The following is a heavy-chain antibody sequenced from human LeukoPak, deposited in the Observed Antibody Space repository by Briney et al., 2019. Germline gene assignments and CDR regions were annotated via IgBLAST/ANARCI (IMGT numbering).Heavy chain of an antibody. D-gene: IGHD3-10*01. CDR3: AREIGAYYYGSGTLGYMDV. V-gene: IGHV4-39*07. CDR2: IYYSGST. J-gene: IGHJ6*03. Sequence: SGTLSLTCTVSGGSISSSSYYWGWIRQPPGKGLEWIGSIYYSGSTYYNPSLKSRVTISVDTSKNQFSLKLSSVTAADTAVYYCAREIGAYYYGSGTLGYMDVWGKGTTVTVSS. CDR1: GGSISSSSYY.